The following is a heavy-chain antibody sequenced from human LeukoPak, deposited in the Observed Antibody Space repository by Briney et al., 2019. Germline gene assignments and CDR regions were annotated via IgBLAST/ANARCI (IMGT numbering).Heavy chain of an antibody. J-gene: IGHJ5*02. CDR2: INWNGGST. V-gene: IGHV3-20*04. CDR3: ARAYGDYGINWFDP. D-gene: IGHD4-17*01. Sequence: GGSLRLSCAASGFTFDDYGMSWVRQAPGKGLEWVSGINWNGGSTGYADSVKGRFTISRDNAKNSLYLQMNSLRAEDTAVYYCARAYGDYGINWFDPWGQGTLVTVSS. CDR1: GFTFDDYG.